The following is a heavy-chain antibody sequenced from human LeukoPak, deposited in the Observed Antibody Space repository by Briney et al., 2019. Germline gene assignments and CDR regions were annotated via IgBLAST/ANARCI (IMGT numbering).Heavy chain of an antibody. D-gene: IGHD3-16*01. CDR1: GGSISNFY. Sequence: PSETLSLTCAVSGGSISNFYWSWIRQPPGKGLEWIGEINHSGSTNYNPSLKSRVTISVDTSKNQFSLKLSSVTAADTAVYYCARARSYDVFLDYWGQGTLVTVSS. CDR3: ARARSYDVFLDY. CDR2: INHSGST. V-gene: IGHV4-34*01. J-gene: IGHJ4*02.